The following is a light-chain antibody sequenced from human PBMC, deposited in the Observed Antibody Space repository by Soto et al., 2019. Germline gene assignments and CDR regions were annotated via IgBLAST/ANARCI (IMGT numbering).Light chain of an antibody. CDR2: STT. V-gene: IGLV7-43*01. Sequence: QAVVTQEPSLTVSPGGTVTLTCDSSTGPVTSGFYPHWVQQRPGQAPRTLIYSTTNEHSWTPARFSGSLLGGKAALTLSGVQPEDEANYYCLLYYGGSYVFGAGTKVTVL. CDR3: LLYYGGSYV. J-gene: IGLJ1*01. CDR1: TGPVTSGFY.